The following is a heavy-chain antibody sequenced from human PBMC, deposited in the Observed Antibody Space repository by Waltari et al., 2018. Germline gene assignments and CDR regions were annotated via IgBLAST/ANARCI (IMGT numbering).Heavy chain of an antibody. CDR1: GFTVSSNY. CDR2: IYSGGST. D-gene: IGHD3-10*01. Sequence: EVQLVESGGGLIQPGGSLRLSCAASGFTVSSNYMSWVRQAPGKGLEWVSVIYSGGSTYYADSVKGRFTISRDNSKNTLYLQMNSLRSEDTAVYYCASTFRGASSPNDYWGQGTLVTVSS. J-gene: IGHJ4*02. CDR3: ASTFRGASSPNDY. V-gene: IGHV3-53*01.